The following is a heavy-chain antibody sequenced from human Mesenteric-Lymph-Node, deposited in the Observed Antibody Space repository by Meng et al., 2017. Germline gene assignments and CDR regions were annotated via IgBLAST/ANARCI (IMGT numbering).Heavy chain of an antibody. V-gene: IGHV1-2*04. J-gene: IGHJ4*02. CDR3: ARDWEGSWAVFDY. CDR2: INPNSGGT. CDR1: VYTVPSNY. Sequence: VRHGCEVKKPGASGKVSCKASVYTVPSNYMHWVRQAPGQGLEWMGWINPNSGGTNYAQKFQGWVTMTRDTSISTAYMELSRLRSDDTAVYYCARDWEGSWAVFDYWGQGTLVTVSS. D-gene: IGHD6-13*01.